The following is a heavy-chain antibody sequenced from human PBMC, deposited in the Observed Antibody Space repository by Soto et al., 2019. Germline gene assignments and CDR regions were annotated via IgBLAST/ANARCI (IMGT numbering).Heavy chain of an antibody. V-gene: IGHV1-69*13. CDR2: IIPIFGTA. D-gene: IGHD6-13*01. J-gene: IGHJ4*02. CDR3: ARNIAAARYYFDY. Sequence: SVKVSCKASGGTFSSYAISWVRQAPGQGLEWMGGIIPIFGTANYAQKFQGRVTITADESTSTAYMELSSLRSEDTAVYYCARNIAAARYYFDYWGQGTRVTVSS. CDR1: GGTFSSYA.